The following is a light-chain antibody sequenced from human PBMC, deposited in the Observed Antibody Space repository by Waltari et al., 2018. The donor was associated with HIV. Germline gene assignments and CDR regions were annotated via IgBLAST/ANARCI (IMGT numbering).Light chain of an antibody. CDR1: QAVSTW. J-gene: IGKJ4*01. CDR2: AAS. Sequence: DIQMTQSPSSVSASVGDRVTLTCRASQAVSTWLAWYQQKPGKAPNLLIYAASSLQSGVSSRFSGSGTGTDFTLTINNLQPEDLATYYCQQANSFPLTFGGGTKVDIK. V-gene: IGKV1D-12*01. CDR3: QQANSFPLT.